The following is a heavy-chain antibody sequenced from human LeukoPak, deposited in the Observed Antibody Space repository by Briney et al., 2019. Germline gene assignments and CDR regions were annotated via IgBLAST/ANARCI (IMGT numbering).Heavy chain of an antibody. CDR1: GLTFSSYA. CDR2: ISGSGYNS. CDR3: AKWIVRRDVWSGAFDI. J-gene: IGHJ3*02. Sequence: GGSRRLSCAVSGLTFSSYAMTWVRQPPRKGLEWVSAISGSGYNSFYTDSVEGRLTISRHNSKHTLFRQVDSLRGEDTAIYLCAKWIVRRDVWSGAFDIRGQGTMVTV. V-gene: IGHV3-23*01. D-gene: IGHD3-3*01.